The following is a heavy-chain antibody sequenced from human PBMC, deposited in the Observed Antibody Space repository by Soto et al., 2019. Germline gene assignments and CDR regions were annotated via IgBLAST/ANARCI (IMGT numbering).Heavy chain of an antibody. Sequence: PAETLSLTCAVYGGSFSGYYWSWIRQPPGKGLEWIGEINHSGSTNYNPSLKSRVTISVDTSKNQFSLKLSSVTAADTAVYYCAAPRPSIAARLGYWGQGTLVTVSS. CDR1: GGSFSGYY. J-gene: IGHJ4*02. V-gene: IGHV4-34*01. D-gene: IGHD6-6*01. CDR3: AAPRPSIAARLGY. CDR2: INHSGST.